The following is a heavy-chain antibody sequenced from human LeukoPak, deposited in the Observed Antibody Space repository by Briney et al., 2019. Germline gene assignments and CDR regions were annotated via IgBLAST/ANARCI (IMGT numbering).Heavy chain of an antibody. CDR1: GFTFSSYS. CDR3: ARDSALFDYYDSSGFFGY. J-gene: IGHJ4*02. V-gene: IGHV3-21*01. D-gene: IGHD3-22*01. CDR2: ISSSSSYI. Sequence: GRSLRLSCAASGFTFSSYSMNWVRQAPGKGLEWVSSISSSSSYIYYADSLKGRFTVSRDNAKNSLYLQMNSLRAEDTAVYYCARDSALFDYYDSSGFFGYWGQGTLVTVSS.